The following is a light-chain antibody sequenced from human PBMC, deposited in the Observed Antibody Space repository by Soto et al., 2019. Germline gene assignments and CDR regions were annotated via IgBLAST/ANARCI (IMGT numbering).Light chain of an antibody. CDR1: QSINRY. V-gene: IGKV1-39*01. Sequence: DIQMTQSPSFLSASVGDRVTITCRASQSINRYLNWYQQKPGKAPKLLIYAASSLQSGVPSRFSGSGSGTDFTLTISSLQPEDFATYYCQQSYSTLGTLGQGTKVDIK. J-gene: IGKJ1*01. CDR3: QQSYSTLGT. CDR2: AAS.